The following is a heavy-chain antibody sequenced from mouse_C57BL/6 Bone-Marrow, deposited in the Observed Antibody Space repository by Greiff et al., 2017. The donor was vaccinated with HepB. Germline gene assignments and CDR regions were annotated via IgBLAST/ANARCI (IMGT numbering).Heavy chain of an antibody. CDR3: TRVFTTVVATRAWFAY. D-gene: IGHD1-1*01. Sequence: EVKLQESGEGLVKPGGSLKLSCAASGFTFSSYAMSWVRQTPEKRLEWVAYISSGGDYIYYADTVKGRFTISRDNARNTLYLQMSSLKSEDTAMYYCTRVFTTVVATRAWFAYWGQGTLVTVSA. CDR2: ISSGGDYI. V-gene: IGHV5-9-1*02. J-gene: IGHJ3*01. CDR1: GFTFSSYA.